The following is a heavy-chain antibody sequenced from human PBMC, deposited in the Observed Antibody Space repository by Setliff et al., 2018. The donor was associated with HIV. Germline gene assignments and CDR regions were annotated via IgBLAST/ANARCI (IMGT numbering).Heavy chain of an antibody. CDR3: ARYPADTASSDV. CDR1: GDSISSGGYY. CDR2: VYYSGSP. V-gene: IGHV4-31*01. J-gene: IGHJ6*04. D-gene: IGHD5-18*01. Sequence: PSETLSLTCTVSGDSISSGGYYWGWIRQHPGKGLEWIGYVYYSGSPDYNPSLKSQVTISLDRSKNQFSLKLRSVTAADTAVYYCARYPADTASSDVWGKGTTVTVSS.